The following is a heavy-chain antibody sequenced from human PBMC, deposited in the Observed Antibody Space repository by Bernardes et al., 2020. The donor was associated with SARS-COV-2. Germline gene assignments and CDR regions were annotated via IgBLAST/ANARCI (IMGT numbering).Heavy chain of an antibody. Sequence: GGSLRLSCAASGFTFSSYAMNWVRQAPGKGLEWVSCISGSYTFYADSVRGRFTISRDDSKNSLYLQMNSLRVEDTAVYYCARPSPSSPMAVPGSDYWGQGTLVTVSS. CDR1: GFTFSSYA. V-gene: IGHV3-21*01. D-gene: IGHD6-19*01. CDR2: ISGSYT. J-gene: IGHJ4*02. CDR3: ARPSPSSPMAVPGSDY.